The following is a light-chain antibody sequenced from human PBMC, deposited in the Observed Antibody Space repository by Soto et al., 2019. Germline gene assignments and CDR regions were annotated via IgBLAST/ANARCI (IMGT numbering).Light chain of an antibody. CDR3: SSYTSSSTLK. J-gene: IGLJ2*01. CDR2: RVS. V-gene: IGLV2-14*01. CDR1: SSKVGGINY. Sequence: QSVLTQPASVSGSPGQSIPTPSTGTSSKVGGINYVSCYQHHPGKAPKPMIYRVSIRPSGVSNRFSGPKSGNTASLTISGLQAEDEADYYCSSYTSSSTLKFGGGTKVTVL.